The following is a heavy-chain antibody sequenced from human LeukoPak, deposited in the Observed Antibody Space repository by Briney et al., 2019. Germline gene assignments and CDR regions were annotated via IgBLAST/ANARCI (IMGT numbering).Heavy chain of an antibody. D-gene: IGHD3-10*01. J-gene: IGHJ5*02. CDR1: GFTFSSYG. Sequence: PGGSLRLSCAASGFTFSSYGMHWVRQAPGKGLEWVAVIWYDGSNKYYADSVKGRFTISRDNSKNTLYLQMNSLRAEDTAVYYCAKDGARGVSVDWFAPWGQGTLVTVSS. CDR3: AKDGARGVSVDWFAP. V-gene: IGHV3-33*06. CDR2: IWYDGSNK.